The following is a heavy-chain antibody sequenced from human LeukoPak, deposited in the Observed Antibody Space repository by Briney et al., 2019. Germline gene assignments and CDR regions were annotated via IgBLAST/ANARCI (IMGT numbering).Heavy chain of an antibody. V-gene: IGHV3-48*03. CDR1: GFTFSSYE. CDR2: ISSSGSTI. D-gene: IGHD3-16*02. Sequence: GSLRLSCAASGFTFSSYEMNWVRQAPGKGLEWVSYISSSGSTIYYADSVKGRFTISRDNAKNSLYLQMNSLRAEDTAVYYCARVVMITFGGVIAYGDYFDYWGQGTLVTVSS. CDR3: ARVVMITFGGVIAYGDYFDY. J-gene: IGHJ4*02.